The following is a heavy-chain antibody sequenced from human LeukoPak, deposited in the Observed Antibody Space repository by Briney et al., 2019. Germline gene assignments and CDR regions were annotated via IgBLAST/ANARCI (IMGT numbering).Heavy chain of an antibody. J-gene: IGHJ3*02. V-gene: IGHV3-30*04. CDR2: ISYDGNNI. D-gene: IGHD6-6*01. CDR1: RFTFTSYT. Sequence: GESLTLSCAASRFTFTSYTLHWVRRAPGKGLEWVAVISYDGNNIFYGYSVKGRFTISRDNSKNTVYLQMNSLRLEDTAVYYCARDVRATRLWWDALDIWGHGTLVTVSS. CDR3: ARDVRATRLWWDALDI.